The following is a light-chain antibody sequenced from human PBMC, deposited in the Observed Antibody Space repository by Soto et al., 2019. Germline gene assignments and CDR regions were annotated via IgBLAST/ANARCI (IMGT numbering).Light chain of an antibody. V-gene: IGLV3-21*02. CDR3: QVWDSSSDHRV. CDR2: DDS. J-gene: IGLJ1*01. CDR1: DMGSRS. Sequence: SYELTQPPSVSVAPGQTARISCGGNDMGSRSVHWYQQKPGQAPVLVVYDDSDRPSGIPERFSGSNSGITAPLTISRVEVGDEADYYCQVWDSSSDHRVFGPGTKLTVL.